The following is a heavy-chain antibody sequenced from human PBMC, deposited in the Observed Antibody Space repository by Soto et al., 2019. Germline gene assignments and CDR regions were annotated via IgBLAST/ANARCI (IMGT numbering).Heavy chain of an antibody. CDR2: GGSGGST. CDR1: GFSFSTYG. J-gene: IGHJ6*03. D-gene: IGHD3-16*01. CDR3: VKFRGRAYHYYYMDV. Sequence: DVQLLEAGGGLAQRGGSLRLSCAASGFSFSTYGMTWVRQAPGKGLEWVSYGGSGGSTYYADSVKGRFTISRDKSKNTLYLQMNSLRAEDTAVYYCVKFRGRAYHYYYMDVWGNGTTVTVSS. V-gene: IGHV3-23*01.